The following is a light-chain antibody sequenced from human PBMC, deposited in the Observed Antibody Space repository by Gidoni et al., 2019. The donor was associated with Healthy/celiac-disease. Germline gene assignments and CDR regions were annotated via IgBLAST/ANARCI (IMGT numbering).Light chain of an antibody. V-gene: IGKV4-1*01. CDR2: WAS. Sequence: DSVMTQSPDSLAVSLGERATINCKSSQSVLYSSNNKNYLAWYQQKPGQPPKLLIYWASTRESGVPDRFSGSGSGTDFTLTISSLQAEDVAVYYCQQYYSTPYTFXQXTKLXIK. CDR3: QQYYSTPYT. J-gene: IGKJ2*01. CDR1: QSVLYSSNNKNY.